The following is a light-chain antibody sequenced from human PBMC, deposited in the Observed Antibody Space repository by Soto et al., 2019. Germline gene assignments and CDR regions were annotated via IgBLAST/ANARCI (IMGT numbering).Light chain of an antibody. Sequence: EIVLTQSPGTLSLSPGERATLSCRASQSVNNNYLAWYQQKPGQAPRPLIYGASNRATGIPDRFSGSGSGTDFPLTISRLEPEDFAVYYCQQYGSSGTFGQGTKV. CDR3: QQYGSSGT. CDR1: QSVNNNY. V-gene: IGKV3-20*01. J-gene: IGKJ1*01. CDR2: GAS.